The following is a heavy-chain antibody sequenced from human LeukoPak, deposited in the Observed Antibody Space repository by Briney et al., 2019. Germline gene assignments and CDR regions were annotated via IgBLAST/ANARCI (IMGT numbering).Heavy chain of an antibody. D-gene: IGHD2-21*02. J-gene: IGHJ3*02. CDR1: GFTVSANH. CDR2: IYSGGSI. V-gene: IGHV3-53*01. CDR3: ARASRVTTRLDAFDI. Sequence: PGGSLRLSCAASGFTVSANHMSWVRQAPGRGLDWVSTIYSGGSIYYADSVKGRFTISRDNSKNTLCLQMNSLRVEDTAVYYCARASRVTTRLDAFDIWGQGTMVTVSS.